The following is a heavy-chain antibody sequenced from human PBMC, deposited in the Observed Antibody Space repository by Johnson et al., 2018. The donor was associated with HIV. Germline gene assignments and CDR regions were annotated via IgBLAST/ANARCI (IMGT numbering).Heavy chain of an antibody. V-gene: IGHV3-30*18. Sequence: QVQLVESGGGLVQPGGSLRLSCAASGFTFSDYYMSWIRQAPGKGLEWVAVISYDGSNKNYADSVKGRFTISRDNSKNTLYLQMNSLRAEDTAWYYCAKDLRVYTCDAFDIWGQGTMVTVSS. CDR2: ISYDGSNK. D-gene: IGHD5/OR15-5a*01. CDR1: GFTFSDYY. CDR3: AKDLRVYTCDAFDI. J-gene: IGHJ3*02.